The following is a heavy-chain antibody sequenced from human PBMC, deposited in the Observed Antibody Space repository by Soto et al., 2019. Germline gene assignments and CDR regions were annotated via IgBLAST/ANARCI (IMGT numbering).Heavy chain of an antibody. CDR3: ARVHYSNYGVPDWFDC. D-gene: IGHD4-4*01. Sequence: ASVKVSCKASGYTFINYDIYWVRRAPGQGLEWMGWMNPNSGATSYTQKFRGRVTMTRDTSINTAYMELSRLTFEDTAVYYCARVHYSNYGVPDWFDCWGQGTLVTVSS. CDR1: GYTFINYD. V-gene: IGHV1-8*02. J-gene: IGHJ5*01. CDR2: MNPNSGAT.